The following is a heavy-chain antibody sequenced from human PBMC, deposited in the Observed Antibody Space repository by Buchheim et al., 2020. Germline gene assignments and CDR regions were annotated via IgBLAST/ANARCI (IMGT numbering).Heavy chain of an antibody. J-gene: IGHJ6*02. CDR2: IKSDGSIT. CDR3: ARPISPSGANPYYHGLDV. CDR1: GFTFSSYW. D-gene: IGHD4/OR15-4a*01. V-gene: IGHV3-74*01. Sequence: EVQLVESGGGLVQPGGSLRLSCAASGFTFSSYWMHWVRQAPGKGLVWISRIKSDGSITSYADSVKGRFTISRDNAKNTLYLQMNSLRAEDTAVYYCARPISPSGANPYYHGLDVWGQGTT.